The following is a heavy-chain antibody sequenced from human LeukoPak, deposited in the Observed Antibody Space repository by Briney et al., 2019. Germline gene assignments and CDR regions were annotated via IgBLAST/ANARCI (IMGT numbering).Heavy chain of an antibody. V-gene: IGHV1-2*02. CDR3: ARHPNLDY. CDR1: GYTFTGYY. CDR2: IDPNSGGT. J-gene: IGHJ4*02. Sequence: ASVKVSCKASGYTFTGYYLHWVRQAPGQGLEWMGWIDPNSGGTSYAQKFQGRVTMTRDTSIGTAYMELSSLRSDDTAVYYCARHPNLDYWGQGTLVTVSS.